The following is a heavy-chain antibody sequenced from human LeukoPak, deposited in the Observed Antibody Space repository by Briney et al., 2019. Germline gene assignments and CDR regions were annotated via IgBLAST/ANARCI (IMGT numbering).Heavy chain of an antibody. CDR1: GYSFTSYW. J-gene: IGHJ3*02. Sequence: GESLKISCKGSGYSFTSYWIGWVRRMPGKGLEWMGTIYPGDSDTRYSPSFQGQVTISADKSISTAYLQWSSLKASDTAMYYCARPPSIAADNDAFDIWGQGTMVTVSS. D-gene: IGHD6-25*01. CDR2: IYPGDSDT. CDR3: ARPPSIAADNDAFDI. V-gene: IGHV5-51*01.